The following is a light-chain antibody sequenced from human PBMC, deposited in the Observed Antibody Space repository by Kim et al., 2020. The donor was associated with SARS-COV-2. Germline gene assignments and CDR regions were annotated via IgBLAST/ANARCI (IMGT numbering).Light chain of an antibody. J-gene: IGKJ4*01. CDR2: DAS. V-gene: IGKV1-33*01. CDR1: QDISNY. CDR3: QQSGVT. Sequence: SLSASVGDRVTITCQASQDISNYLNWYQQKPGKAPKLLIYDASNLETGVPSRFSGSGSGTDFTFTISSLQPEDIATYYCQQSGVTFGGGTKVDIK.